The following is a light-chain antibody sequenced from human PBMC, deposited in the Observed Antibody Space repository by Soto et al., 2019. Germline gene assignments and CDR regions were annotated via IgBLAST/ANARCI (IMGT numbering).Light chain of an antibody. CDR3: PQRSNWYT. Sequence: EIVLTQSPATLSLSPGERATLSCRASPSVSSYLAWYQQKPGQAPRLLIYDASNRATDIPARFSGSGSATDVTLTISSLEPDVFAFYSCPQRSNWYTFGRGTKLEIK. CDR1: PSVSSY. J-gene: IGKJ2*01. V-gene: IGKV3-11*01. CDR2: DAS.